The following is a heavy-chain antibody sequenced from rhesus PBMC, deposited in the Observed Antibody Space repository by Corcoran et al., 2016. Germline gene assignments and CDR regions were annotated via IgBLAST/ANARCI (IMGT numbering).Heavy chain of an antibody. CDR3: ARRDFWTGSDY. CDR1: GGSISDDYY. J-gene: IGHJ4*01. V-gene: IGHV4-106*01. D-gene: IGHD3-3*01. Sequence: QVQLQESGPGLVKPSETLSLTCAVSGGSISDDYYWSWIRQPPGKGLEWIGYIYGSVGGNNYNPSLKNRVTISIDTSKNQFALKLSSVTAADTAVYYCARRDFWTGSDYWGQGVLVTVSS. CDR2: IYGSVGGN.